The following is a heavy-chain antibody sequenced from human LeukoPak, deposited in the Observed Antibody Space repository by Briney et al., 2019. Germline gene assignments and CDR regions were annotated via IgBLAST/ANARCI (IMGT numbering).Heavy chain of an antibody. D-gene: IGHD3-22*01. V-gene: IGHV4-31*11. J-gene: IGHJ3*02. Sequence: SETLSLTCAVYGGSFRGYYWSWIRQHPGKGLEWIGYIYYSGSTYYNPSLKSRVTISVDTSKNQFSLKLSSVTAADTAVYYCARVAGYYDRGDAFDIWGQGTMVTVSS. CDR2: IYYSGST. CDR1: GGSFRGYY. CDR3: ARVAGYYDRGDAFDI.